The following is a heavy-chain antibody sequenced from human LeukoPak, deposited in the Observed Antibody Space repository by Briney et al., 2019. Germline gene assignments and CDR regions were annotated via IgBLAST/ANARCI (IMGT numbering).Heavy chain of an antibody. V-gene: IGHV3-74*01. D-gene: IGHD6-13*01. CDR1: GFTFSSYW. J-gene: IGHJ4*02. Sequence: PGGSLRLSCAASGFTFSSYWMHWVRQAPGKGLVWVSRINGDGSSTSYADSVKGRFTISRDNAKNTLYLQMNSLRAEDTAVYYCAKDTEPIAAALRYFDYWGQGTLVTVSS. CDR3: AKDTEPIAAALRYFDY. CDR2: INGDGSST.